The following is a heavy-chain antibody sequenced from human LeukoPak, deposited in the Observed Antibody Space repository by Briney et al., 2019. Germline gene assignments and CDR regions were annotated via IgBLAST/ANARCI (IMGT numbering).Heavy chain of an antibody. J-gene: IGHJ5*02. CDR3: ARDSDLDYGDYKRWFDP. V-gene: IGHV1-69*05. CDR1: GGTFSSYA. Sequence: SVKISCKASGGTFSSYAISWVRQAPGQGLEWMGRIIPIFGTANYAQKFQGRVTITTDESTSTAYMELSSLRSEDTAVYYCARDSDLDYGDYKRWFDPWGQGTLVTVSS. CDR2: IIPIFGTA. D-gene: IGHD4-17*01.